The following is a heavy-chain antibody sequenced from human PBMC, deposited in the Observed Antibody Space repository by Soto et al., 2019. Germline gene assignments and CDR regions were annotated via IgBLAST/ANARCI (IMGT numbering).Heavy chain of an antibody. Sequence: PSETLSLTCTVSGGSISSYYWSWIRQPPGKGLEWIGYIYYSGSTNYNPSLKSRVTISVDTSKNQFSLKLSSVTAADTAVYYCARQDYGGGPSAVDYWGQGTLVTVSS. J-gene: IGHJ4*02. CDR3: ARQDYGGGPSAVDY. CDR2: IYYSGST. D-gene: IGHD4-17*01. CDR1: GGSISSYY. V-gene: IGHV4-59*01.